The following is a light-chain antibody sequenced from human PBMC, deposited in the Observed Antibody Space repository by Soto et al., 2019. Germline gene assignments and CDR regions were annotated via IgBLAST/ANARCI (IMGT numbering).Light chain of an antibody. V-gene: IGKV1-33*01. CDR2: DAS. J-gene: IGKJ4*01. CDR1: HDITNY. Sequence: IQMTQSPSSLSASVGDRVTITCQASHDITNYLTWYQQKPGKAPKLLIYDASKLEVGVPSRFSGSGSGTDFIFTISSLQPEDSATYYCQQYDNLPLTFGGGTRWIS. CDR3: QQYDNLPLT.